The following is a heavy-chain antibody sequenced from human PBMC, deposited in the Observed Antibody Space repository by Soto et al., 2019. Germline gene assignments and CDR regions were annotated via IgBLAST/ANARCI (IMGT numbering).Heavy chain of an antibody. CDR2: INAGNGNT. J-gene: IGHJ4*02. Sequence: QVQLVQSGAEVKKPGASVKVSCKASGYTFTNYALHWVRQAPGQRLEWMGWINAGNGNTKYSQKFQGRVTITRDTTASTAYMELSSLRSEDTAVYYYAKDRITMVREVLIMHYWGQGTLVTVSS. D-gene: IGHD3-10*01. V-gene: IGHV1-3*01. CDR1: GYTFTNYA. CDR3: AKDRITMVREVLIMHY.